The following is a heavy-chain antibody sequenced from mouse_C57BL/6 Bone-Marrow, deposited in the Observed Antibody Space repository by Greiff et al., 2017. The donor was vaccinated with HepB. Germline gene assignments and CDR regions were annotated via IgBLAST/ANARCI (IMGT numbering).Heavy chain of an antibody. CDR3: ARSPDRWLLRGDY. D-gene: IGHD2-3*01. Sequence: QVQLQQSGAELVKPGASVKMSCKASGYTFTSYWITWVKQRPGQGLEWIGDIYPGSGSTNYNEKFKSKATLTVDTSSSTAYMQLSSLTSEDSAVYYCARSPDRWLLRGDYWGQGTSVTVSS. CDR1: GYTFTSYW. V-gene: IGHV1-55*01. CDR2: IYPGSGST. J-gene: IGHJ4*01.